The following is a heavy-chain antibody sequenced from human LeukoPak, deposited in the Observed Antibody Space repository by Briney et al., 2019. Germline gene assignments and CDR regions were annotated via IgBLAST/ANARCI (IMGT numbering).Heavy chain of an antibody. CDR2: IYSGGST. Sequence: GGSLRLSCAASGFTVSSNYMTWVRQAPGKGLEWVSVIYSGGSTYYADSVKGRFTISRDNSKNTLYLQVNSLRAEDTAVYYCARGLSGYDVRGYYYYGMDVWGQGTTVTVSS. V-gene: IGHV3-53*01. D-gene: IGHD5-12*01. CDR3: ARGLSGYDVRGYYYYGMDV. J-gene: IGHJ6*02. CDR1: GFTVSSNY.